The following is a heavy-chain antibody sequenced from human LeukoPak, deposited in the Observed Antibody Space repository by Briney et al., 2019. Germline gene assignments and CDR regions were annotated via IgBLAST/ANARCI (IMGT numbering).Heavy chain of an antibody. Sequence: SETLSLTCAVYGGSFSGFYWTWIRQSPGKGLEWVGEINPSGSTYYNPSLKSRLTISGDTSKSQFSLRLTYVTAADTAVYYCARGRQEISMILVVITGVSYYLDVWGKGTTVTVS. J-gene: IGHJ6*03. CDR3: ARGRQEISMILVVITGVSYYLDV. CDR1: GGSFSGFY. V-gene: IGHV4-34*01. D-gene: IGHD3-22*01. CDR2: INPSGST.